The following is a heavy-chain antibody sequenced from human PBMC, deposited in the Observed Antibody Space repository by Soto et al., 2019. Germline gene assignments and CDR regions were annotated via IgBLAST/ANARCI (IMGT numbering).Heavy chain of an antibody. J-gene: IGHJ4*02. CDR1: GFTFSSYA. D-gene: IGHD2-15*01. CDR2: VSIGGST. Sequence: DVQLLESGGGLVQPEGSLRLSCAASGFTFSSYAMGWVRQGPGKGLEWVAVVSIGGSTHYTDSVRGRFTISRDNSKNALSLQRNSLTDEDTAVYFCAKRRGGGGHFDYWGQGALVTVSS. V-gene: IGHV3-23*01. CDR3: AKRRGGGGHFDY.